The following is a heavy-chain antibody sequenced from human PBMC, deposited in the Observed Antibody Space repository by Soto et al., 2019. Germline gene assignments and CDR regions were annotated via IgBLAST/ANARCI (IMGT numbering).Heavy chain of an antibody. V-gene: IGHV4-31*02. CDR3: AREAFYSNYPRDWLDP. Sequence: QVQLQESGPGLVRPSQALSLTCSVSGVSIDSAPFYWAWIRQRPGKGLEWIGYIYYTGTTYYNPSLKSRISMSMDPSKNQFSLEVTSVSAADTAIYYCAREAFYSNYPRDWLDPWGQGTLVTVS. CDR2: IYYTGTT. CDR1: GVSIDSAPFY. D-gene: IGHD4-4*01. J-gene: IGHJ5*02.